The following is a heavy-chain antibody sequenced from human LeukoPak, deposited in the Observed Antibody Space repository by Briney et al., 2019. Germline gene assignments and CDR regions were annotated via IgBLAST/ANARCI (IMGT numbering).Heavy chain of an antibody. J-gene: IGHJ3*02. D-gene: IGHD4-17*01. CDR2: INSDGSST. CDR3: ARDTPHGDYVYAFDI. V-gene: IGHV3-74*01. CDR1: GFTFSSYW. Sequence: PGGSLRLSCAASGFTFSSYWMHWVRQAPGKGLVWVSRINSDGSSTSYADSVKGRFTISRDNAKNTLYLQMNNLRAEDTAVYYCARDTPHGDYVYAFDIWGQRTMVTVSS.